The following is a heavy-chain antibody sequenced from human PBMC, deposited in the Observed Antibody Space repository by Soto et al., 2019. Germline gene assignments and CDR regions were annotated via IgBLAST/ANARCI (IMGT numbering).Heavy chain of an antibody. D-gene: IGHD1-26*01. CDR1: GGTFSSYA. Sequence: GASVKVSCKASGGTFSSYAISWVRQAPGQGLEWMGGIIPIFGTANYAQKFQGRVTITADESTSTAYMELSSLRSEDTAVYYRARVNSGSVYYYYGMDVWGQGTTVTVSS. CDR2: IIPIFGTA. V-gene: IGHV1-69*13. CDR3: ARVNSGSVYYYYGMDV. J-gene: IGHJ6*02.